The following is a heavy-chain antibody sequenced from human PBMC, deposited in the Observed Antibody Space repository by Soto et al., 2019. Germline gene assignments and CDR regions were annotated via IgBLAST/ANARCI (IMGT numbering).Heavy chain of an antibody. CDR1: GYSFTSYW. V-gene: IGHV5-10-1*01. J-gene: IGHJ6*02. CDR3: ASLPRWGGYYYYGMDV. D-gene: IGHD3-10*01. Sequence: PGESLKISWKGSGYSFTSYWISWARQMPGKGLEWMGRIDPSDSYTNYSPSFQGHVTISADKSISTAYLQWSSLKASDTAMYYCASLPRWGGYYYYGMDVWGQGTTVTVSS. CDR2: IDPSDSYT.